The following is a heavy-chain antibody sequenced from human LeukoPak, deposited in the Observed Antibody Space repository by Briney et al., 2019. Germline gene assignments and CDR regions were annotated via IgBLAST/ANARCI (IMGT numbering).Heavy chain of an antibody. J-gene: IGHJ4*02. CDR2: ISSSGGST. D-gene: IGHD6-6*01. CDR3: ARGGSGSSSGRYFDY. CDR1: GFTFSSYA. V-gene: IGHV3-23*01. Sequence: GGSLRLSCAASGFTFSSYAMSWVRQAPGKGLEWVSAISSSGGSTYYADSVKGRFTISRDNSKNTLYLQMNSLRAEDTAVYYCARGGSGSSSGRYFDYWGQGTLVTVSS.